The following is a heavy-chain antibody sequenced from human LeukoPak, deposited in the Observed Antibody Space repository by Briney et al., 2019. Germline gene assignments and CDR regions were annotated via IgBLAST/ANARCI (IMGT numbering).Heavy chain of an antibody. J-gene: IGHJ4*02. D-gene: IGHD2-15*01. CDR2: TKKDGSEK. Sequence: GGSLRLSCTASGFIFSGSWMAWIRQAPGKGLEWVAITKKDGSEKYYVDSMKGRFTISRDNAKNSLFLQMNSLRAEDTAIYYCTTDTWYSAGHWGQGTLVTVSS. CDR1: GFIFSGSW. V-gene: IGHV3-7*03. CDR3: TTDTWYSAGH.